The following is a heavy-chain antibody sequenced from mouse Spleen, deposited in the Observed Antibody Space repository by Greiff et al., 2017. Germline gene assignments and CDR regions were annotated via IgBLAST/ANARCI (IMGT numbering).Heavy chain of an antibody. CDR3: TRSSYGNYVDWFAY. CDR2: INPSNGGT. V-gene: IGHV1S81*02. Sequence: VKLVESGAELVKPGASVKLSCKASGYTFTSYYMYWVKQRPGQGLEWIGEINPSNGGTNFNEKFKSKATLTVDKSSSTAYMQLSSLTSEDSAVYYCTRSSYGNYVDWFAYWGQGTLVTVSA. J-gene: IGHJ3*01. D-gene: IGHD2-10*01. CDR1: GYTFTSYY.